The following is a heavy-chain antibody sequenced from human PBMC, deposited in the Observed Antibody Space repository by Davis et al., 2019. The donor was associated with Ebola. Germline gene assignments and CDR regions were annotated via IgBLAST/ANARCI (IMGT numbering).Heavy chain of an antibody. D-gene: IGHD2-15*01. Sequence: ASVKVSCKASGGTFSSYAISWVRQAPGQGLEWMGIINPSGGSTSYAQKFQGRVTMTRDTSTSTVYMELSSLRSEDTAVYYCARESCSGGSCYSTFDYWGQGTLVTVSS. J-gene: IGHJ4*02. CDR2: INPSGGST. CDR1: GGTFSSYA. CDR3: ARESCSGGSCYSTFDY. V-gene: IGHV1-46*01.